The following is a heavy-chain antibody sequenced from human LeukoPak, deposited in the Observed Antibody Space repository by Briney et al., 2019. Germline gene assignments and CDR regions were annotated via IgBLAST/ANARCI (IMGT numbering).Heavy chain of an antibody. Sequence: ASVKVFCKASGGTFSSYAISWVRQAPGQGLEWMGGIIPIFGTANYAQKFQGRVTITADESTSTAYMELSSLRSEDTAVYYCARGGPIAAAGTRYYYYGMDVWGQGTTVTVSS. V-gene: IGHV1-69*13. D-gene: IGHD6-13*01. CDR1: GGTFSSYA. CDR3: ARGGPIAAAGTRYYYYGMDV. J-gene: IGHJ6*02. CDR2: IIPIFGTA.